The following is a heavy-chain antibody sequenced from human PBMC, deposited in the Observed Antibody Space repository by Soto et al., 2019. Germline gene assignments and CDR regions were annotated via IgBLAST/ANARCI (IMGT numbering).Heavy chain of an antibody. V-gene: IGHV1-46*01. D-gene: IGHD2-8*01. CDR2: INPSGGST. CDR1: GYTFTHYY. Sequence: QVQLVQSGAGVKKPGASVKVSCKASGYTFTHYYMHWVRQAPGQGLEWMGMINPSGGSTSYAQNFQDRLTMTRDTSTSTVYMELSSLRSEDTAVYYCARPPFPGCINGVCYPCDHWGQGTLVTVSS. J-gene: IGHJ4*02. CDR3: ARPPFPGCINGVCYPCDH.